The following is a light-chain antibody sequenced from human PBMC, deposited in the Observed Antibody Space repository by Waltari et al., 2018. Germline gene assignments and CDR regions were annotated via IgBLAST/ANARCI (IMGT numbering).Light chain of an antibody. CDR3: SSYTTSSAPGV. CDR2: EVS. CDR1: DSDVGAYDF. Sequence: QSALTQPASVSGSPGQSLTISCSVPDSDVGAYDFVPWYQQHPGKAPHLIIYEVSNRPSGISNRFSASKSGNTASLTISGLQAEDEADYYCSSYTTSSAPGVFGTGTRVTVL. V-gene: IGLV2-14*01. J-gene: IGLJ1*01.